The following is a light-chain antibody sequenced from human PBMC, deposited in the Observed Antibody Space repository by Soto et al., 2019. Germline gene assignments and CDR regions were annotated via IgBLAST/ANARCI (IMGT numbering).Light chain of an antibody. CDR1: SSDVGRYNL. J-gene: IGLJ1*01. CDR3: CSYAGSNTGV. Sequence: QSALTQPASVSGSPGQSITISCTGTSSDVGRYNLVSWYQQHPGKAPKVMIYEVSKRPSGVSNRFSGSKSGNTASLTISGLQPEDEADYYCCSYAGSNTGVFGIGTKLTVL. CDR2: EVS. V-gene: IGLV2-23*02.